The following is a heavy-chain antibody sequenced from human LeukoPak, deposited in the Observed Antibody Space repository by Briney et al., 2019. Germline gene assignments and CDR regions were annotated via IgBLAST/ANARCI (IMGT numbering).Heavy chain of an antibody. CDR3: ARWPEGP. D-gene: IGHD2-15*01. CDR1: GFTFDDYA. Sequence: PGRSLRLSCAASGFTFDDYAMHWVRQGPGKGLEWVSGISWNSDIIGYADSVKGRFTISRDNAKKSLYLQMNSLRVEDMALYYCARWPEGPWGQGTLVTVSS. CDR2: ISWNSDII. V-gene: IGHV3-9*03. J-gene: IGHJ5*02.